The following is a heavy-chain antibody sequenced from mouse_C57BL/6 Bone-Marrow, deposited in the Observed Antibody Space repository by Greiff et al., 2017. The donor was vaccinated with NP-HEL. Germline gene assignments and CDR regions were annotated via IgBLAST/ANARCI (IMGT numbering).Heavy chain of an antibody. V-gene: IGHV5-16*01. CDR2: INYDGSST. CDR1: GFTFSDYY. Sequence: EVKLMESEGGLVQPGSSMKLSCTASGFTFSDYYMAWVRQVPEKGLEWVANINYDGSSTYYLDSLKSRFIISRDNAKNILYLQMSSLKSEDTATNYCAREVELRGRTYAMDYWGQGTSVTVSA. D-gene: IGHD2-4*01. J-gene: IGHJ4*01. CDR3: AREVELRGRTYAMDY.